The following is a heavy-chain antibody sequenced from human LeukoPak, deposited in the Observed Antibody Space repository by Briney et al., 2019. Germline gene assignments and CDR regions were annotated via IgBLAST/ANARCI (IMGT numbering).Heavy chain of an antibody. D-gene: IGHD3-22*01. CDR2: IYTSGST. Sequence: SETLSLTCTVSGGSISSYYWSWIRQPAGKGLEWIGRIYTSGSTNYNPSLKSRVTMSVDTSKNQFSLKLSSVTAADTAVYYCARADSTGYYRHDAFDIWGRGTMVTVSS. CDR3: ARADSTGYYRHDAFDI. J-gene: IGHJ3*02. V-gene: IGHV4-4*07. CDR1: GGSISSYY.